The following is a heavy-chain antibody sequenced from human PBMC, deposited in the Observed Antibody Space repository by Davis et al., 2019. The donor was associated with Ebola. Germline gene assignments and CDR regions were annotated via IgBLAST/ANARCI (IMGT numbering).Heavy chain of an antibody. CDR2: IYYSGST. CDR1: GGSVSSGSYY. V-gene: IGHV4-61*01. J-gene: IGHJ6*02. CDR3: AGYSSSSSDLYYYYGMDV. Sequence: MPSETLSLTCTVSGGSVSSGSYYWSWIRQPPGRGLEWIGYIYYSGSTYYNPSLKSRVTISVDTSKNQFSLKLSSVTAADTAVYYCAGYSSSSSDLYYYYGMDVWGQGTTVTVSS. D-gene: IGHD6-6*01.